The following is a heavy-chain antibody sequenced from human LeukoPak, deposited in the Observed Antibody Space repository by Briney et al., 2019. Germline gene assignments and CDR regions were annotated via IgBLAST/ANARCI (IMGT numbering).Heavy chain of an antibody. V-gene: IGHV5-51*01. CDR1: GYSFTSYW. CDR3: ARAYCSGGSCYDSFDP. CDR2: IYPGDSDT. J-gene: IGHJ5*02. Sequence: GESLKISCKGSGYSFTSYWIGWVRQLPGKGLEWMGIIYPGDSDTRYSPSFQGQVTISADKSISTAYLQWSSLKASDTAMYYCARAYCSGGSCYDSFDPWGQGTLVTVSS. D-gene: IGHD2-15*01.